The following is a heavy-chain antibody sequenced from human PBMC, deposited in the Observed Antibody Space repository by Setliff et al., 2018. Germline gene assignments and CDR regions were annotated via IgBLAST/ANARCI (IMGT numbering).Heavy chain of an antibody. CDR2: IYPGDSHT. Sequence: GESLKISCKGSGYSFSNFWIGWVRQMPGKGLEWMGIIYPGDSHTRYSPSFQGQVTMSADKSINTAFLQWNNLKASDTAVYYCARRGERFFNWFDPWGQGTLVTAPQ. J-gene: IGHJ5*02. CDR1: GYSFSNFW. V-gene: IGHV5-51*01. D-gene: IGHD2-21*01. CDR3: ARRGERFFNWFDP.